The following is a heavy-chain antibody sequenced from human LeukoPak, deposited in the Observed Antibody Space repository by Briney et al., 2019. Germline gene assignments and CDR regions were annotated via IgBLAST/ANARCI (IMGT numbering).Heavy chain of an antibody. CDR3: ARGAYSSSSKYFQH. Sequence: GGSLRLSCAAFGFTLSSYWMHWVRQAPGKGLVWVSRINSDGSSTSYADSVKGRFTISRDNAKNTLYLQMNSLRAEDTAVYYCARGAYSSSSKYFQHWGQGTLVTVSS. V-gene: IGHV3-74*01. CDR1: GFTLSSYW. CDR2: INSDGSST. D-gene: IGHD6-6*01. J-gene: IGHJ1*01.